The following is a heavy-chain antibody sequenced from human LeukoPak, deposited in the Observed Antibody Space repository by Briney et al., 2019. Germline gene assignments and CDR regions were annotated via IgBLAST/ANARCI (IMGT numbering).Heavy chain of an antibody. CDR1: GYTFTSYA. J-gene: IGHJ5*02. CDR2: INTNTGNP. CDR3: ARDKRSGSYSRNWFDP. D-gene: IGHD1-26*01. Sequence: ASVKVSCKASGYTFTSYAMNWVRQAPGQGLEWMGWINTNTGNPTYAQGFTGRFVFSLDTSVSTAYLQISSLKAEDTAVYYCARDKRSGSYSRNWFDPWGQGTLVTVSS. V-gene: IGHV7-4-1*02.